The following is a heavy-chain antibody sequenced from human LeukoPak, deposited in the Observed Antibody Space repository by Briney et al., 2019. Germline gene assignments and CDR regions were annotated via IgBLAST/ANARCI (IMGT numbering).Heavy chain of an antibody. Sequence: AGGSLRLSCAASGFTVSSNYMSWVRLAPGEGLVWVSRINSDGTTTTYADSVKGRFTISRDNAKNTLYLQMNSLRVEDTAVYYCARSTTHPYYNYMDVWGKGTTVTLSS. CDR3: ARSTTHPYYNYMDV. J-gene: IGHJ6*03. D-gene: IGHD4-17*01. CDR2: INSDGTTT. V-gene: IGHV3-74*01. CDR1: GFTVSSNY.